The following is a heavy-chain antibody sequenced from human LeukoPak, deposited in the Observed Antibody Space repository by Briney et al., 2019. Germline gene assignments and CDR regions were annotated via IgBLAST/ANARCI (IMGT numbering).Heavy chain of an antibody. CDR2: ISSSGSTI. J-gene: IGHJ6*03. CDR3: ARDSQSTVTYFYYYYYMDV. CDR1: GFTFSDYY. V-gene: IGHV3-11*04. Sequence: GGSLRLSCAASGFTFSDYYMSWLRQAPGKGLEWVSYISSSGSTIYYADSVKGRFTISRDNAKNSLYLQMNSLRAEDTAVYYCARDSQSTVTYFYYYYYMDVWGKGTTVTVSS. D-gene: IGHD4-17*01.